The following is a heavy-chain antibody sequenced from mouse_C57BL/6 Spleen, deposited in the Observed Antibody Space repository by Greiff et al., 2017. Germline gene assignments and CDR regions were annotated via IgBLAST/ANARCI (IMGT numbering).Heavy chain of an antibody. Sequence: EVQGVESGPELVKPGDSVKISCKASGYSFTGYFMNWVMQSHGKSLEWIGRINPYNGDTFYNQKFKGQATLTVDKSSSTAHMELRSRTSEDSAVYYCAGSPDFDVWGTGTTVTVSS. CDR1: GYSFTGYF. J-gene: IGHJ1*03. CDR3: AGSPDFDV. D-gene: IGHD1-1*01. V-gene: IGHV1-20*01. CDR2: INPYNGDT.